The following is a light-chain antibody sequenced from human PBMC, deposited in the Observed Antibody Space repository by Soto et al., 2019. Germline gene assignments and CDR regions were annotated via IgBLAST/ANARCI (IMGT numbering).Light chain of an antibody. J-gene: IGKJ1*01. Sequence: EVVMTQSPATLSVSPGERVTLSCRASQSINAHLAWYQQKPGQAPRLLIHGASTRATGIPARFSGSGFGTECILHIRSLQSEDFAGYYCPQYNNWLWKFGQGTKVEIQ. CDR3: PQYNNWLWK. CDR2: GAS. CDR1: QSINAH. V-gene: IGKV3-15*01.